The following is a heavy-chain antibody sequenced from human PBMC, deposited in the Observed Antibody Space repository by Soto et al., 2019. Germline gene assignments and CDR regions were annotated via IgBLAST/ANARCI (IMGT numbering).Heavy chain of an antibody. D-gene: IGHD3-3*01. CDR2: ISYDGSNK. V-gene: IGHV3-30-3*01. Sequence: QVQLVESAGGVVQPGRSLRLSCAPSGFTFSNYAMHWVRQAPGKGLEWVAVISYDGSNKYYADSVKGRFTISRDNSKNTLYLQMNSLRAEDTAVYYCARDKRDLRFLEWSYYFDYWGQGTLVTVSS. CDR3: ARDKRDLRFLEWSYYFDY. CDR1: GFTFSNYA. J-gene: IGHJ4*02.